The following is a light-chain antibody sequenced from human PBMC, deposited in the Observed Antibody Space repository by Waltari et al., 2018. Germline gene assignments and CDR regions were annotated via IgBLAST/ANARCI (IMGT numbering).Light chain of an antibody. CDR3: QQSYSTPFT. CDR2: AAS. CDR1: QSISIF. V-gene: IGKV1-39*01. Sequence: DIQMPQSPSSLSASVGDRVTITCRASQSISIFLNWYQQQPGKAPKLLIYAASNLQSGVPSRFSGRGSGTDFTLTISSLRPEDFATYYCQQSYSTPFTFGPGTKVDIK. J-gene: IGKJ3*01.